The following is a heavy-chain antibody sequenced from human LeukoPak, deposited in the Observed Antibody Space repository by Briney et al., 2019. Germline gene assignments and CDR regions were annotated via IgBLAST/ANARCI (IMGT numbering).Heavy chain of an antibody. CDR1: GYSISSGYY. CDR3: AAMTMVTMYSYFFDS. V-gene: IGHV4-38-2*02. CDR2: IYHSGST. Sequence: SETLSLTCTVSGYSISSGYYWGWIRQPPGKGLEWIGNIYHSGSTYYNPSLKSRVTISVDTSKNQFSLRLTSVTAADTAIYYCAAMTMVTMYSYFFDSWGQGTLLTVSS. D-gene: IGHD4-17*01. J-gene: IGHJ4*02.